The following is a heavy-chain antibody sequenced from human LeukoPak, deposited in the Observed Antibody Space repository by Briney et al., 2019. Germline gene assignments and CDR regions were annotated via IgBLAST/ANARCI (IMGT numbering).Heavy chain of an antibody. Sequence: ASVKVSCKASGYTFTGYYMHWVRQAPGQGLEWLGWINPNIGVTNYAQKFQGRVTMTRDTSISSAYMELSRLRSDDTAVYYCGRGTRRGYSFGIEYWGQGTLVTVSS. CDR1: GYTFTGYY. CDR2: INPNIGVT. J-gene: IGHJ4*02. V-gene: IGHV1-2*02. D-gene: IGHD5-18*01. CDR3: GRGTRRGYSFGIEY.